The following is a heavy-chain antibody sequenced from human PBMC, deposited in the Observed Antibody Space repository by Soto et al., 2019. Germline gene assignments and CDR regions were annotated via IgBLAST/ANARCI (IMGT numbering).Heavy chain of an antibody. D-gene: IGHD2-2*01. J-gene: IGHJ4*02. CDR1: GGSIISSSYY. Sequence: QLQLQESGPGLVKPSETLSLTCTVSGGSIISSSYYWGWIRQPPGKGLEWIGSIYYSGSTYYKSSLKSRVTMSVDTSKNQFSLKLSSVTAADTAVYYCARQPAHCTSTSCYREDYFDYWGQGTLVTVSS. CDR3: ARQPAHCTSTSCYREDYFDY. V-gene: IGHV4-39*01. CDR2: IYYSGST.